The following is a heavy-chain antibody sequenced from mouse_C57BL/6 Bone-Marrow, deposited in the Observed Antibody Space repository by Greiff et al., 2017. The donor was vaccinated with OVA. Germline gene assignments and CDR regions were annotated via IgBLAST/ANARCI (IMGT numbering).Heavy chain of an antibody. CDR2: IHPNSGST. CDR1: GYTFTSYW. J-gene: IGHJ2*01. D-gene: IGHD1-1*01. CDR3: ASSFIKGY. V-gene: IGHV1-64*01. Sequence: QVQLKQPGAELVKPGASVKLSCKASGYTFTSYWMHWVKQRPGQGLEWIGMIHPNSGSTNYNEKFKSKATLTVDKSSSPAYMQLSSLTSEDSAVYYCASSFIKGYWGQGTTLTVSS.